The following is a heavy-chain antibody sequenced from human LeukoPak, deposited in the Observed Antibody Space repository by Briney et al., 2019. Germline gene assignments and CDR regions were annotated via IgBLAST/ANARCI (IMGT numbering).Heavy chain of an antibody. Sequence: PGGSLRLSCTASGFTFGDYAMSWVRQAPGKGLEWVGFIRSKAYGGTTECAASVKGRFTISRDDSKSIAYLQMNSLKTEDTAVYYCTRDFGGFDPWGQGTLVTVSS. V-gene: IGHV3-49*04. CDR3: TRDFGGFDP. J-gene: IGHJ5*02. D-gene: IGHD3-10*01. CDR2: IRSKAYGGTT. CDR1: GFTFGDYA.